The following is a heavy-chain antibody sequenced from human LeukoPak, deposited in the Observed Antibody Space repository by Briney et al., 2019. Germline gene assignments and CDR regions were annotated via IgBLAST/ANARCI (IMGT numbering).Heavy chain of an antibody. J-gene: IGHJ4*02. D-gene: IGHD2-2*01. CDR2: IYYSGST. Sequence: SETLSLTCTVSGGSISSSSYYWGWIRQPPGKGLEWIGSIYYSGSTYYSPSLKSRVTISVDTSKNQFSLKLSSVTAADTAVYYCARHPLTYCSSTSCYGWGQGTLVTVSS. CDR3: ARHPLTYCSSTSCYG. V-gene: IGHV4-39*01. CDR1: GGSISSSSYY.